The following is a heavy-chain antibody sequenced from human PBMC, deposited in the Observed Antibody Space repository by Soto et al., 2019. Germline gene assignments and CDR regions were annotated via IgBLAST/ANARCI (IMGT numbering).Heavy chain of an antibody. V-gene: IGHV4-61*01. Sequence: PSETLSLTCTASGGSFKSGSYSWSWIRQPPGKGLEWIGYVYHTGRTSYNPSLKSRVSISMDTSKNQFSLNLDSVTADDTAVYYCARDQGSLGDLPWGQGTLVTVSS. D-gene: IGHD3-16*01. CDR1: GGSFKSGSYS. J-gene: IGHJ5*02. CDR3: ARDQGSLGDLP. CDR2: VYHTGRT.